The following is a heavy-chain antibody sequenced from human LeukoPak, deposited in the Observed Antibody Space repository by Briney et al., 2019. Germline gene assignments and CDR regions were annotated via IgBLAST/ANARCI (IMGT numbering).Heavy chain of an antibody. Sequence: GGSLRLSCAASGFTFSYYTMIWVRQAPGRGLEWVSFISSSSTYIYYADSVKGRFTISRDNAKNSLYLQMNSLRAEDTAVYYCVSRITGAVLDAFEIWGQGTKVTVSS. D-gene: IGHD1-20*01. CDR2: ISSSSTYI. CDR1: GFTFSYYT. CDR3: VSRITGAVLDAFEI. V-gene: IGHV3-21*01. J-gene: IGHJ3*02.